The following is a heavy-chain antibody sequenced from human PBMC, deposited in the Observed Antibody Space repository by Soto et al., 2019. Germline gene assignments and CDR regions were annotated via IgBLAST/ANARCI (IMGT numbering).Heavy chain of an antibody. V-gene: IGHV1-18*01. J-gene: IGHJ6*02. CDR2: ISAYDGYT. CDR1: GYTFPSYG. CDR3: ARGGFYDSSGARNYYYYGMNV. D-gene: IGHD3-22*01. Sequence: ASVKVSCKASGYTFPSYGINWVRQAPGKGLEWLGWISAYDGYTNYAQILQGRVSMTTDTSTKTAYMELRSLRSDDTAMYYCARGGFYDSSGARNYYYYGMNVWGQGTTVTAP.